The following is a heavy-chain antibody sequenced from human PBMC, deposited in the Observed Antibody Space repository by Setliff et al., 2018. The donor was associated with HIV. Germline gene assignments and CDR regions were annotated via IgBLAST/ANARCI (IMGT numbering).Heavy chain of an antibody. D-gene: IGHD4-17*01. CDR2: IYYSGNT. Sequence: SETLSLTCTVSGGSISSGSFYWGWIRQPPGKGLEWIGSIYYSGNTYYNPSLKSRVTISVDTSKNQFSLKLSSVTAADTAVYYCARRLPVAWADYGPAGYFDPWGQGTLVTVSS. J-gene: IGHJ5*02. V-gene: IGHV4-39*01. CDR1: GGSISSGSFY. CDR3: ARRLPVAWADYGPAGYFDP.